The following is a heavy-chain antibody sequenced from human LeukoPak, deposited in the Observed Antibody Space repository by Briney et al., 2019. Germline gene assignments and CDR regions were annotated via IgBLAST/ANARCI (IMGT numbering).Heavy chain of an antibody. J-gene: IGHJ4*02. Sequence: PGGSLRLSCAASGFSFSTSGMHWVRQASGKGLEWVGRIRSKARSYATTYAESVKGRFTISRDDSKNTAYLQMNNLKTEDTAVYYCTSQVDEGYWGQGTLVTVSS. V-gene: IGHV3-73*01. CDR2: IRSKARSYAT. D-gene: IGHD5-12*01. CDR1: GFSFSTSG. CDR3: TSQVDEGY.